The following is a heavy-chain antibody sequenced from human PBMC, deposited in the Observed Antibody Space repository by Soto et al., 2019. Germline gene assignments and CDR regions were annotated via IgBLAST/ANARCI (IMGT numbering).Heavy chain of an antibody. CDR1: GYPFTKFA. D-gene: IGHD3-3*01. V-gene: IGHV1-3*01. Sequence: ASVKVSCKASGYPFTKFAVYWVRQAPGQSLEWIAWINVGNGNTKFSQRLQDRVTISIDTSANTAYMELNSLTSEDTGVYYCARGWQQMEFDYWGQGTLVTVSS. CDR3: ARGWQQMEFDY. CDR2: INVGNGNT. J-gene: IGHJ4*02.